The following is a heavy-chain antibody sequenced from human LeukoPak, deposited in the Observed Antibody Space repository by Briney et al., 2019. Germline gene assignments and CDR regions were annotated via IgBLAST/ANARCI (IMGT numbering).Heavy chain of an antibody. Sequence: GGSLRLSCAASGFTFSNYSMNWVRQAPGKGLEGVSSISFSGSYIYYADSLRGRITISRDNTKNSLYLQMNSLRAEDTAVYYCARRATTERGHSYGLDYWGQGTLVTVSS. J-gene: IGHJ4*01. CDR3: ARRATTERGHSYGLDY. D-gene: IGHD5-18*01. CDR2: ISFSGSYI. V-gene: IGHV3-21*01. CDR1: GFTFSNYS.